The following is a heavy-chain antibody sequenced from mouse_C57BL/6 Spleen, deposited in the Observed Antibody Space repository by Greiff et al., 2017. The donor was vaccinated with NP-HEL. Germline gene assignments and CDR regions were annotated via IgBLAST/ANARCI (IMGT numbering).Heavy chain of an antibody. CDR3: ARDSNSAWFAY. CDR2: IDPSDSYT. Sequence: QVQLKQPGAELVRPGTSVKLSCKASGYTFTSYWMHWVKQRPGQGLEWIGVIDPSDSYTNYNQKFKGKATLTVDTSSSTAYMQLSSLTSEDSAVYYCARDSNSAWFAYWGQGTLVTVSA. J-gene: IGHJ3*01. D-gene: IGHD2-5*01. V-gene: IGHV1-59*01. CDR1: GYTFTSYW.